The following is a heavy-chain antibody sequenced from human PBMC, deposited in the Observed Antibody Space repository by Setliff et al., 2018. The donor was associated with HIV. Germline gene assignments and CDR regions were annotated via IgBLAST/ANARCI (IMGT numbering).Heavy chain of an antibody. D-gene: IGHD4-17*01. Sequence: LSLTCTVSGCSISSHYWSWIRQPPGKGLEWIGSIYYSGSTNYNPSLKSRVTISVDTSKNQFSLKLSSVTAADTAVYYCARDPYPYGDYGDWYFDLWGRGTLVTVSS. V-gene: IGHV4-59*11. CDR2: IYYSGST. CDR3: ARDPYPYGDYGDWYFDL. CDR1: GCSISSHY. J-gene: IGHJ2*01.